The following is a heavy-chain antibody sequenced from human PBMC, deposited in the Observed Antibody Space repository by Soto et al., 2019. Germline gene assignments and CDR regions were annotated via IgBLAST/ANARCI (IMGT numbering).Heavy chain of an antibody. CDR3: ARGRNVYYDSSGYYYPYYYYYGMDV. J-gene: IGHJ6*02. Sequence: SETLSLTCAVYGGSFSGYYWSWIRQPPGKGLEWIGEINHSGSTNYNPSLKSRVTISVDTSKNQFSLKLSSVTAADTAVYYCARGRNVYYDSSGYYYPYYYYYGMDVWGQGTTVTVSS. CDR2: INHSGST. CDR1: GGSFSGYY. D-gene: IGHD3-22*01. V-gene: IGHV4-34*01.